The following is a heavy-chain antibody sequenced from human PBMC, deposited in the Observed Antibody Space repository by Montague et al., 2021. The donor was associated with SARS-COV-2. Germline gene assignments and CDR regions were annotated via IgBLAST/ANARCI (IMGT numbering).Heavy chain of an antibody. V-gene: IGHV2-70*11. CDR3: ARAMAGTEDY. Sequence: PALVKPTQTLTLTCTISGFSLTTGGMCVSWIRQPPGKALEWLARIDWDDDKYYSTSLKTRLTISNDTSKNQVVLTMTNMDPVDTATYYCARAMAGTEDYWGQGTLVTVSS. CDR1: GFSLTTGGMC. CDR2: IDWDDDK. D-gene: IGHD6-19*01. J-gene: IGHJ4*02.